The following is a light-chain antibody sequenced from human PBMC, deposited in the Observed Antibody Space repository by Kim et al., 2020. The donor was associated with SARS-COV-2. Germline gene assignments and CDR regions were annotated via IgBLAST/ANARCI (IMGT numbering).Light chain of an antibody. CDR3: QQYYRTPCT. CDR1: ESVVSRSNNNNY. V-gene: IGKV4-1*01. J-gene: IGKJ2*02. CDR2: WAS. Sequence: RATINCKSSESVVSRSNNNNYLAWYQQKPGQPPKLLIYWASTRESGVPDRFSGSGSGTDFTLTISSLQADDVAVYYCQQYYRTPCTFGQGTKLEI.